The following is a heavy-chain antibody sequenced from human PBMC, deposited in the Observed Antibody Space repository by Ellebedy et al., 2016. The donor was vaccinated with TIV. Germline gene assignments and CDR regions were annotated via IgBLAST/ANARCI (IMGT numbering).Heavy chain of an antibody. CDR3: ARGVRDSSGYYYRDFLAFDI. CDR2: IYYSGST. V-gene: IGHV4-61*01. D-gene: IGHD3-22*01. J-gene: IGHJ3*02. Sequence: SETLSLTXTVSGGSVSSGSYYWSWIRQPPGKGLEWIGYIYYSGSTNYNPSLKSRVTISVDTSKNQFSLKLSSVTAADTAVYYCARGVRDSSGYYYRDFLAFDIWGQGTMVTVSS. CDR1: GGSVSSGSYY.